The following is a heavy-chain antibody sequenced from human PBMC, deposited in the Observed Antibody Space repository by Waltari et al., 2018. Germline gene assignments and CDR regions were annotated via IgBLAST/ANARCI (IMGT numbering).Heavy chain of an antibody. CDR1: GFTFTGHW. D-gene: IGHD3-3*01. CDR3: ARCHWTWLDP. V-gene: IGHV3-7*01. Sequence: EVQLVESGGGLVQPGGSLSLSCAASGFTFTGHWMTWVRQAPGKGLGWGAKQNEDGREKRYMDAVKGRFTVSRENARNSLYLQMNSLRAEDTAVYYCARCHWTWLDPWGQGTLVTVSS. CDR2: QNEDGREK. J-gene: IGHJ5*02.